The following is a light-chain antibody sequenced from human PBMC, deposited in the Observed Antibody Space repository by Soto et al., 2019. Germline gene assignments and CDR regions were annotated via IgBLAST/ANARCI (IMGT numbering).Light chain of an antibody. J-gene: IGLJ2*01. Sequence: QSVLTQPPSASGTPGQRVIMSCSGSSSNIRRNTVNWYQQRPGTAPKLLIYSNIQRPSGVPDRFSGSKSGTSASLAISGLQSEDEADYYCAAWDDSLNGVVFGGGTKLTVL. V-gene: IGLV1-44*01. CDR2: SNI. CDR3: AAWDDSLNGVV. CDR1: SSNIRRNT.